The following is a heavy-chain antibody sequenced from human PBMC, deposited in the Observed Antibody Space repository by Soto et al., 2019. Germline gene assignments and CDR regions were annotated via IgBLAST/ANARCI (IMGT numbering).Heavy chain of an antibody. D-gene: IGHD1-1*01. J-gene: IGHJ6*02. CDR3: ARDGQASSGTGTYYYYGMDV. CDR2: IIPIFGTA. V-gene: IGHV1-69*01. Sequence: QVQLVQSGAEVKKPGSSVKVSCKASGGTFSSYAISWVRQAPGQGLEWMGGIIPIFGTANYAQKFQGRVTITADEATRTAYRELSSLRSEDTAVYYCARDGQASSGTGTYYYYGMDVWGQGTTVTVSS. CDR1: GGTFSSYA.